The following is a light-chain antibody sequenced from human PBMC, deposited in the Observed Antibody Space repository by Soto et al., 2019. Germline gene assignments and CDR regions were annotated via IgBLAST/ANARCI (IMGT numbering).Light chain of an antibody. Sequence: QSVLTQPPSVSGAPGQRVTISCTGSSSNIGANYDVHWYQHRPGTAPKPLIFGNNNRPSGVPDRFSGSKSGTSASLAITGLQAEDEGDYYCQSYDSTLSARYVFGTGIKVTVL. CDR2: GNN. CDR3: QSYDSTLSARYV. J-gene: IGLJ1*01. V-gene: IGLV1-40*01. CDR1: SSNIGANYD.